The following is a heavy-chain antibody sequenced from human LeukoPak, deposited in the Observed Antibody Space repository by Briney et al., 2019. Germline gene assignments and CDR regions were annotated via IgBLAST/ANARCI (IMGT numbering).Heavy chain of an antibody. CDR1: GGSVSINRYY. D-gene: IGHD6-6*01. J-gene: IGHJ6*02. V-gene: IGHV4-39*01. CDR3: ASPSKCSTSSFYYYGMDV. CDR2: IYYSGST. Sequence: SETLSLTCTVSGGSVSINRYYWGWIRQPPGKGLEWIGSIYYSGSTYYNPSLKSRVTISVDTSKNQFSLKLSSVTAADTGVYYCASPSKCSTSSFYYYGMDVWGQGTTVTVSS.